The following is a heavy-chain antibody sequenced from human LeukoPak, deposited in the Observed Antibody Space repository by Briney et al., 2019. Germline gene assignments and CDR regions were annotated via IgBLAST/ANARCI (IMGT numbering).Heavy chain of an antibody. CDR2: ISGSGGST. J-gene: IGHJ4*02. Sequence: PGGSLRLSCAASGFTFSSYAVSWVRQAPGKGLEWVSAISGSGGSTYYADSVRGRFTISRDNSKNSLYLQMNSLRAEDTAVYYCARAARGSYYDFDYWGQGTLVTVSS. V-gene: IGHV3-23*01. CDR1: GFTFSSYA. CDR3: ARAARGSYYDFDY. D-gene: IGHD1-26*01.